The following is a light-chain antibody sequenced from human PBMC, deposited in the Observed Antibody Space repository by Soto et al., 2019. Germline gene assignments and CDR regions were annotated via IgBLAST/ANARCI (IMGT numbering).Light chain of an antibody. J-gene: IGLJ1*01. V-gene: IGLV2-11*01. CDR1: SNDVGGYKY. CDR3: CSYAGSYTFV. CDR2: DVS. Sequence: QSALTQPRSVSGSPGQSVTISCTGTSNDVGGYKYVSWYQQYPGKAPKLMIYDVSKRPSGVPDRFSGSKSGNTASLTISGLQAEDEADYYCCSYAGSYTFVFGTGTKVTVL.